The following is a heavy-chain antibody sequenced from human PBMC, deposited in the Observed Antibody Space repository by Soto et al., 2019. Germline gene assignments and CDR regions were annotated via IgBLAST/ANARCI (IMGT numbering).Heavy chain of an antibody. J-gene: IGHJ6*02. CDR1: GGSISSGDYY. Sequence: SETLSLTCTVSGGSISSGDYYWSWIRQPPGKGLEWIGYIYYSGSTYYNPSLKSRVTISVDTSKNQFSLKLSSVTAADTAVYYCARELMVTDSSSSWAYYYYGMDVWGQGTTVTVSS. D-gene: IGHD6-6*01. CDR2: IYYSGST. V-gene: IGHV4-30-4*01. CDR3: ARELMVTDSSSSWAYYYYGMDV.